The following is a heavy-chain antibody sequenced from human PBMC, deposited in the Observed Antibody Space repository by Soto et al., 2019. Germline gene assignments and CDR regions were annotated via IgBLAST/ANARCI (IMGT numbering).Heavy chain of an antibody. V-gene: IGHV4-59*01. D-gene: IGHD1-26*01. CDR1: GGSISSYY. CDR2: IYYSGST. CDR3: ARATDYSGSYYYFDY. J-gene: IGHJ4*02. Sequence: SETLSLTCTVSGGSISSYYWSWIRQPPGKGLEWIGYIYYSGSTNYNPSLKSRVTISVDTSKNQFPLKLSSVTAADTAVYYCARATDYSGSYYYFDYWGQGTLVTVSS.